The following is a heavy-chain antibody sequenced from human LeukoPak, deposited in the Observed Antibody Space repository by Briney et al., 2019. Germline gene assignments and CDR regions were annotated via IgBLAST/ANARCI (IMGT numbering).Heavy chain of an antibody. CDR2: ISYDGSNK. CDR1: GFSFNTYA. J-gene: IGHJ4*02. Sequence: GGSLRLSCAASGFSFNTYAMHWVRQAPGKGLEWLAVISYDGSNKYYADSVRGRFAISRDNSRNTLYLQVNSLRAEDTAAYFCARGVLTGGTYFAYWGLGTLVTVSS. V-gene: IGHV3-30*09. D-gene: IGHD2-8*01. CDR3: ARGVLTGGTYFAY.